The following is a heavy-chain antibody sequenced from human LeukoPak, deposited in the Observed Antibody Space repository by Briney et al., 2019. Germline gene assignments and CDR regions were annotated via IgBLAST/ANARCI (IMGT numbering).Heavy chain of an antibody. Sequence: SETLSLACTVSGYSISSGYYWGWIRQPPGKGLEWIGSIYHSGSTYYNPSLKSRVTISVDTSKNQFSLKLSSVTAADTAVYYCACARRSSSWKTVGWFDPWGQGTLVTVSS. J-gene: IGHJ5*02. CDR3: ACARRSSSWKTVGWFDP. CDR1: GYSISSGYY. CDR2: IYHSGST. D-gene: IGHD6-13*01. V-gene: IGHV4-38-2*02.